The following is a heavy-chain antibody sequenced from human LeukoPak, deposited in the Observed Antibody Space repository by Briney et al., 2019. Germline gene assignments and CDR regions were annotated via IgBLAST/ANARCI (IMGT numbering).Heavy chain of an antibody. CDR2: IYYSGST. CDR3: ARAQYSSSSGDYYFDY. J-gene: IGHJ4*02. D-gene: IGHD6-6*01. Sequence: SETLSLTCTVSGGSITSYYWNWIRQPPGKGLEWIGYIYYSGSTDYNPSLKSRVTISVDTSKNQFSLKLTSVTPADTAVYYCARAQYSSSSGDYYFDYWGQGTLVTVSS. V-gene: IGHV4-59*08. CDR1: GGSITSYY.